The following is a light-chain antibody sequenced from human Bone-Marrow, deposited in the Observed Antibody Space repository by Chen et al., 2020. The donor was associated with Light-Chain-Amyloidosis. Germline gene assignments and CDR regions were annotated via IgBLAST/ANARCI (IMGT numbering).Light chain of an antibody. CDR3: QQYGTSPLT. CDR2: GSS. CDR1: QTISSNY. Sequence: EIVLTPSPGTLSLSPGEGANLSCRASQTISSNYLTWYQQKFGQAPRLLIYGSSSRATGIPDRFTGSGSGTEFTLTINRLEPEDFAMYYCQQYGTSPLTFGGGTKVEIK. J-gene: IGKJ4*01. V-gene: IGKV3-20*01.